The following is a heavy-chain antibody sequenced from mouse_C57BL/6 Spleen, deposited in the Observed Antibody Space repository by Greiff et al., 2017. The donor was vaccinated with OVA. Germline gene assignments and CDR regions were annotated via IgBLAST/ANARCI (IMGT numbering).Heavy chain of an antibody. CDR1: GYTFTSYW. CDR2: IDPSDSYT. V-gene: IGHV1-50*01. D-gene: IGHD2-2*01. J-gene: IGHJ3*01. CDR3: ARIRYGYGGFAY. Sequence: QVQLQQSGAELVKPGASVKLSCKASGYTFTSYWMQWVKQRPGQGLEWIGEIDPSDSYTNYNQKFKGKATLTVDTSSSTAYMQLSSLTSEDSAVYYCARIRYGYGGFAYWGQGTLVTVSA.